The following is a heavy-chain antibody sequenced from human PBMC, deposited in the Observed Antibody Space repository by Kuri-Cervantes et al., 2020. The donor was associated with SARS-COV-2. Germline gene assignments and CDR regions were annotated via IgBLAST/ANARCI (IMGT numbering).Heavy chain of an antibody. CDR3: ARRSCDGGSCYSP. V-gene: IGHV5-51*01. D-gene: IGHD2-15*01. Sequence: GESLKISCKASGYTFSSHWIGWVRQMPGKGLEWMGIIYPTDSDTRYSPSFQGQVTISVDESISTAYLQWSSLKPSDTAIYYCARRSCDGGSCYSPWGQGTLVTVSS. J-gene: IGHJ5*02. CDR1: GYTFSSHW. CDR2: IYPTDSDT.